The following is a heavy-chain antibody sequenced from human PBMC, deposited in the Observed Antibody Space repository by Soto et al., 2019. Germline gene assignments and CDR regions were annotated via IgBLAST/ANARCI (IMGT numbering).Heavy chain of an antibody. CDR2: IYASGGT. V-gene: IGHV4-4*07. Sequence: PSETLSLTCTVPGGSISSYYWSWIRQPAGKGLEWIGRIYASGGTNYNPSLKSRVTMSADTSKNQLSLRLSSVTAADTAVYYCARDRKQNGDYLPDYYYGMDVWGQGTTVTVSS. CDR1: GGSISSYY. D-gene: IGHD4-17*01. J-gene: IGHJ6*02. CDR3: ARDRKQNGDYLPDYYYGMDV.